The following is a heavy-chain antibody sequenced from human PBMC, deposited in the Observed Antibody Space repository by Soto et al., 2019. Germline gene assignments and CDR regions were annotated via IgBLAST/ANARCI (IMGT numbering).Heavy chain of an antibody. CDR1: GGSISSYY. CDR3: ARHPTTMYYDFWSGYRGWFDP. CDR2: IYYSGST. D-gene: IGHD3-3*01. J-gene: IGHJ5*02. V-gene: IGHV4-59*01. Sequence: KTSETLSLTCTVSGGSISSYYWSWIRQPPGKGLEWIGYIYYSGSTNYNPSLKSRVTISVDTSKNQFSLKLSSVTAADTAVYYCARHPTTMYYDFWSGYRGWFDPWGQGTLVTVSS.